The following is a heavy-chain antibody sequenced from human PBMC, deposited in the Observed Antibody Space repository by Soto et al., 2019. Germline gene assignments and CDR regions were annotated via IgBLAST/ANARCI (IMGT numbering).Heavy chain of an antibody. CDR2: IYSGGST. J-gene: IGHJ6*02. CDR3: AREILFGSRDNDGKDV. V-gene: IGHV3-53*01. Sequence: GGSQRLCCAASGFTGSSNYMCWARQAPGKELEGVSVIYSGGSTYYADSVKGRFTISRDNSKNTLYLQMNSLRAEDTALYHIAREILFGSRDNDGKDVWGQGATLTVS. CDR1: GFTGSSNY. D-gene: IGHD2-15*01.